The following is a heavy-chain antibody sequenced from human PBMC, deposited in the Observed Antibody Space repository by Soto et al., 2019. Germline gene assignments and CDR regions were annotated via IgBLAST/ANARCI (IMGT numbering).Heavy chain of an antibody. CDR1: GGSISSSNW. CDR3: ARVEGCSSTSCLYMDA. D-gene: IGHD2-2*01. CDR2: IYHSGST. J-gene: IGHJ5*02. V-gene: IGHV4-4*02. Sequence: SETLSLTCAVSGGSISSSNWWSWVRQPPGKGLEWIGEIYHSGSTNYNPSLKSRVTISVDKSKNQFSLKLSSVTAADTAVYYCARVEGCSSTSCLYMDAWGQGTPVTVSS.